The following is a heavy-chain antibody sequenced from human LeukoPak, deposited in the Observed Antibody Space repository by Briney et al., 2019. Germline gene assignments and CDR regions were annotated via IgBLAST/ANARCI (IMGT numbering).Heavy chain of an antibody. CDR1: GFTVSSNY. CDR3: ARDQGVYCSGGSCTAFDI. Sequence: GGSLRLSCAASGFTVSSNYMSWVRQAPGKGLEWVSSISGSSSYIYYGDSVKGRCTISRDNAKKSLYLQMNSLRAEDTAVYYCARDQGVYCSGGSCTAFDIWGQGTMVTVSS. V-gene: IGHV3-21*01. J-gene: IGHJ3*02. D-gene: IGHD2-15*01. CDR2: ISGSSSYI.